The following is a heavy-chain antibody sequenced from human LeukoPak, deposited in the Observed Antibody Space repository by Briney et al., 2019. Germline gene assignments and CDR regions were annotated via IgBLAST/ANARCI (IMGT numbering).Heavy chain of an antibody. CDR3: SRGTSAGGPISPFDF. Sequence: GGSLRLSCVASGFTFNKNWMHWVRQAPGKGLVWVSRIQGDGSNTNYADSVKGRFSISRDNAKNTVYLQMTSLRAEDTGTYYCSRGTSAGGPISPFDFWGQGTVVTVSS. CDR1: GFTFNKNW. CDR2: IQGDGSNT. V-gene: IGHV3-74*01. D-gene: IGHD4-23*01. J-gene: IGHJ4*02.